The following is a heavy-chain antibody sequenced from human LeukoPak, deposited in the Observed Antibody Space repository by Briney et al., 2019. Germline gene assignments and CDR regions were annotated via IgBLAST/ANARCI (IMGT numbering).Heavy chain of an antibody. CDR2: ISSSSSYI. V-gene: IGHV3-21*01. D-gene: IGHD5-24*01. CDR1: GFTFSSYS. Sequence: GGSLRLSCAASGFTFSSYSMNWVRQAPGKGLEWVSSISSSSSYIYYADSVKGRFTISRDNAKNSLYLQMNSLRAEDTAVYYCARAQDPTILSYFDYWGQGTLVTVSS. CDR3: ARAQDPTILSYFDY. J-gene: IGHJ4*02.